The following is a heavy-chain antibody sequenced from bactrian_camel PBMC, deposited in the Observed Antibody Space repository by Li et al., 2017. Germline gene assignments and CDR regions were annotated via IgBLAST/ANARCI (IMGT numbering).Heavy chain of an antibody. V-gene: IGHV3S1*01. CDR3: AADSGRDGGAWLNFPGWAEDSAY. CDR1: GYTGGKHC. Sequence: HVQLVESGGGSVQAGGSLRLSCTISGYTGGKHCMGWFRRAPGKEREGVAAISQGGGSSIYHDSVKGRFTISRDIAKRMLSLQMNSLKLDDTAMYFCAADSGRDGGAWLNFPGWAEDSAYWGQGTQVTVS. D-gene: IGHD6*01. CDR2: ISQGGGSS. J-gene: IGHJ4*01.